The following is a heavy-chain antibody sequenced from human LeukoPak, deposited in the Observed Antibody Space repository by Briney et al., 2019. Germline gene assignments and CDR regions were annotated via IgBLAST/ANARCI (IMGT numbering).Heavy chain of an antibody. CDR1: GFTFSSYS. Sequence: PGGALRLSCAASGFTFSSYSMNWVRQAPGKGLEGVSSISSSSSYIYYADSVKGRFTISRDNAKNSLYLQMDSLRVEDTAVYYCARDPYSGNYGAYYYYYMDVWGKGTTVTVSS. V-gene: IGHV3-21*06. J-gene: IGHJ6*03. CDR2: ISSSSSYI. CDR3: ARDPYSGNYGAYYYYYMDV. D-gene: IGHD1-26*01.